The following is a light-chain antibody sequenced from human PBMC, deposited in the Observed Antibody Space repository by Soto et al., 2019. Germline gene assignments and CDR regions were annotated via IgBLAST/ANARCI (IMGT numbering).Light chain of an antibody. V-gene: IGKV3-15*01. CDR3: QQYNNWPPLT. CDR2: GAS. CDR1: QSVNSN. J-gene: IGKJ4*01. Sequence: EIVMTQSPATLSVSPGERATLSCRASQSVNSNLAWYQQKPGQAPRLLIYGASTRATGIPARFSGSWSGTEFTLTISSLQSEDFALYYCQQYNNWPPLTFGGGTKVEIK.